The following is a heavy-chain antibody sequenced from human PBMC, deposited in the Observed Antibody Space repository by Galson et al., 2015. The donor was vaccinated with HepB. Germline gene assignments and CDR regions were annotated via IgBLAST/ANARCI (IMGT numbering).Heavy chain of an antibody. CDR2: IIPILGIA. J-gene: IGHJ6*02. Sequence: SVKVSCKASGYTLTSYAMHWVRQAPGQGLEWMGRIIPILGIANYAQKFPGRVTITADKSTSTAYMELRSLRSEDTAVYYCASGARIAAAYYYYYYGMDVWGQGTTVTVSS. V-gene: IGHV1-69*04. D-gene: IGHD6-13*01. CDR3: ASGARIAAAYYYYYYGMDV. CDR1: GYTLTSYA.